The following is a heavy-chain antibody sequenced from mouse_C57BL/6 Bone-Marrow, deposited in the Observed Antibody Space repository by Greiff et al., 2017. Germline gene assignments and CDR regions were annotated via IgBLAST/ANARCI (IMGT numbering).Heavy chain of an antibody. D-gene: IGHD1-1*01. Sequence: EVQGVESGGDLVKPGGSLKLSCAASGFTFSSYGMSWVRQTPDKRLEWVATISSGGSYTYYPDSVKGRFTISRDNAKNTLYLQMSSLKSEDTAMYYCARHGITTTEFAYWGQGTLVTVSA. V-gene: IGHV5-6*01. CDR3: ARHGITTTEFAY. CDR2: ISSGGSYT. CDR1: GFTFSSYG. J-gene: IGHJ3*01.